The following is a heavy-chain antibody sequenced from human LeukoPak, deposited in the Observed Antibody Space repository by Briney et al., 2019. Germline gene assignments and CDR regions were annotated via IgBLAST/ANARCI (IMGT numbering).Heavy chain of an antibody. V-gene: IGHV1-2*02. J-gene: IGHJ6*03. CDR1: GYTFIDYH. CDR2: INPKSGGT. CDR3: AKDAGTYYYMDV. Sequence: ASVKVSCKASGYTFIDYHIHWVRQAPGQGLEWMGWINPKSGGTKYAQKFQGRVTMTRDTSISTAYMDLSRLRSDDTAVYYCAKDAGTYYYMDVWGKGTRSPSP.